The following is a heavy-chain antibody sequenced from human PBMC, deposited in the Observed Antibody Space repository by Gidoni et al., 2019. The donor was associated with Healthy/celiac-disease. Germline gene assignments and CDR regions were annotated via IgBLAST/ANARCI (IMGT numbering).Heavy chain of an antibody. Sequence: EVQLVESGGGLVKPGGSLRLSCAASGFTFSSYSMNWVRQAPGKGLEWVSSISSSSSYIYYADSVKGRFTISRDNAKNSLYLQMNSLRAEDTAVYYCARDWGPPYSGSSVDLYYYYGMDVWGQGTTVTVSS. CDR2: ISSSSSYI. CDR1: GFTFSSYS. V-gene: IGHV3-21*01. J-gene: IGHJ6*02. D-gene: IGHD1-26*01. CDR3: ARDWGPPYSGSSVDLYYYYGMDV.